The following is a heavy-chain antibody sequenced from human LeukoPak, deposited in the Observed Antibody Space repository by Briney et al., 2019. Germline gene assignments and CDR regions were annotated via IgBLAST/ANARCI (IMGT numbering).Heavy chain of an antibody. Sequence: GGSLRLSCAASGFTFSSYAMHCVRQAPGKGLEWVAVISYDGSNKYYADYVKGRFTISRDNSKNTLYLQMNSLRAEDTAVYYCAGPIFGVVMNPFDYWGQGTLVTVSS. D-gene: IGHD3-3*01. V-gene: IGHV3-30-3*01. J-gene: IGHJ4*02. CDR2: ISYDGSNK. CDR1: GFTFSSYA. CDR3: AGPIFGVVMNPFDY.